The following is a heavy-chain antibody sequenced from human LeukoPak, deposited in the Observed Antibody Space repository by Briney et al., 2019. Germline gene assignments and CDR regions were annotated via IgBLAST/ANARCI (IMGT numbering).Heavy chain of an antibody. CDR1: GGSISSSSYY. V-gene: IGHV4-39*07. D-gene: IGHD3-16*01. CDR2: IYYSGST. Sequence: SETLSLTCTVSGGSISSSSYYWGWIRQPPGKGLEWIGSIYYSGSTYYNPSLKSRVTISVDTSKNQFSLKLSSVTAADTAVYYCARGVWGFDYWGQGTLVTVSS. J-gene: IGHJ4*02. CDR3: ARGVWGFDY.